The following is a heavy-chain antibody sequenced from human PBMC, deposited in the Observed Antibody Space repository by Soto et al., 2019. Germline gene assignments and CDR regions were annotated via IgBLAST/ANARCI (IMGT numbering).Heavy chain of an antibody. Sequence: LSLTCTVSGVSLGSYYWSWIRQPPVKGLEWIGYVFYTGRANYNASLKSRVSISLDTSNYQFSLKLRSVTAADTAVYYCARDGDGRMTTDPYYYHGMDVWGPGTTVTVSS. CDR1: GVSLGSYY. J-gene: IGHJ6*02. CDR3: ARDGDGRMTTDPYYYHGMDV. D-gene: IGHD4-4*01. CDR2: VFYTGRA. V-gene: IGHV4-59*01.